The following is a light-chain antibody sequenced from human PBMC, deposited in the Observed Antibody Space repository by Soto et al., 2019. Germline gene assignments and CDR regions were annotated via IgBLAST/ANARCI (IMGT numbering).Light chain of an antibody. J-gene: IGKJ2*01. CDR1: QRVSSSY. Sequence: EIVLTQSPCTPSLSPGERATLSCSASQRVSSSYLAWYQQKPGQAPRLLIYGASSSATGIPDRCSGSGSGTDFNLTISRLEPEDFAVYYCHQYGSSPYTFGQGTKLEIK. CDR3: HQYGSSPYT. V-gene: IGKV3-20*01. CDR2: GAS.